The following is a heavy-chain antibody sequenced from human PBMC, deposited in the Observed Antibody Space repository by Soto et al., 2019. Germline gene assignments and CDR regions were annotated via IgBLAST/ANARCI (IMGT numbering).Heavy chain of an antibody. Sequence: PGGSLRLSCAASGFTFSSYAMHWVRQAPGKGLEWVAVISYDGSNKYYADSVKGRFTISRDNSKNTLYLQMNSLRAEDTAVYYCARDGPRQWLVLYYYGMDVWGQGTTVTVS. D-gene: IGHD6-19*01. CDR3: ARDGPRQWLVLYYYGMDV. V-gene: IGHV3-30-3*01. J-gene: IGHJ6*02. CDR2: ISYDGSNK. CDR1: GFTFSSYA.